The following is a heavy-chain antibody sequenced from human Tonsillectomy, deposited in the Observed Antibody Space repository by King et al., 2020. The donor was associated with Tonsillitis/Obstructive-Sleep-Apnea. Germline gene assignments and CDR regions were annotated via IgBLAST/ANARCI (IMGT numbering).Heavy chain of an antibody. Sequence: VQLQQWGAGLLKPSETLSLTCAVYGGSFSGYYWSWIRQPPGKGLEWIGEINHSGSTNYNPSLKSRVTISVDTSKNQFSLKLSSVTAADTAVYYCARVPYYVFWSGYYKGLGFDYWGQGTLVTVSS. CDR1: GGSFSGYY. CDR2: INHSGST. CDR3: ARVPYYVFWSGYYKGLGFDY. D-gene: IGHD3-3*01. J-gene: IGHJ4*02. V-gene: IGHV4-34*01.